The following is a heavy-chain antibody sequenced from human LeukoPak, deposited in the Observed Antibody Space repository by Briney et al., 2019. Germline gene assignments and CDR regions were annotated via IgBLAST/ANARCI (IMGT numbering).Heavy chain of an antibody. V-gene: IGHV3-30*04. D-gene: IGHD3-22*01. J-gene: IGHJ4*02. CDR2: ISYDGSNK. Sequence: QSGGSLRLSRAASGFTFSSYAMHWVRQAPGKGLEWVAVISYDGSNKYYADSVKGRFTISRDNSKNTLYLQMNSLRAEDTAVYYCARGENYYDSSGSDYWGQGTLVTVSS. CDR3: ARGENYYDSSGSDY. CDR1: GFTFSSYA.